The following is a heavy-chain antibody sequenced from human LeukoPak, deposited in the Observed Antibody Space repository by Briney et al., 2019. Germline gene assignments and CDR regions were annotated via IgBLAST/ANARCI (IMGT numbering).Heavy chain of an antibody. D-gene: IGHD2-21*02. V-gene: IGHV1-8*01. J-gene: IGHJ6*02. Sequence: ASVKVSCKASGYTFTSYDINWVRQATGQGLEWMGWMNPNSGNTGYAQKFQGRVTMTRNTSISTAYMELSSLRSEDTAVYYCARGPVVVTAMYYYYYGMDVWGQGTTVTVS. CDR2: MNPNSGNT. CDR3: ARGPVVVTAMYYYYYGMDV. CDR1: GYTFTSYD.